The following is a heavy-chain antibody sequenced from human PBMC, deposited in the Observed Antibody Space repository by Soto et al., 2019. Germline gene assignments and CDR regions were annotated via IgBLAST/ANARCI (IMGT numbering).Heavy chain of an antibody. CDR1: GYTFTSYD. V-gene: IGHV1-8*01. J-gene: IGHJ6*02. D-gene: IGHD5-18*01. CDR3: AREYVDTAMVGYGMDV. Sequence: QVQLVQSGAEVKKPGASVKVSCKASGYTFTSYDINWVRQATGQGLEWMGWMNPNSGNTGYAQKFQGRVTMTRNTSKSTAYMELSSMRSEDTAVYYCAREYVDTAMVGYGMDVWGQGTTVTVSS. CDR2: MNPNSGNT.